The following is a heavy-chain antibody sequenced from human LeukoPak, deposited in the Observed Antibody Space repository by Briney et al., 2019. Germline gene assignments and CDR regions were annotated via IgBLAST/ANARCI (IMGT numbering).Heavy chain of an antibody. CDR1: GGSVRSDDYY. Sequence: SETLSLTCTVSGGSVRSDDYYWSWIRQPPGMGLEWIGHIYHTGSIVYNSFLESRITISLDMSNNQFSLKLTSVTAADTAVYYCARGSGYDSSGRDFDYWGQGTLVTVSS. CDR2: IYHTGSI. CDR3: ARGSGYDSSGRDFDY. J-gene: IGHJ4*02. D-gene: IGHD3-22*01. V-gene: IGHV4-61*08.